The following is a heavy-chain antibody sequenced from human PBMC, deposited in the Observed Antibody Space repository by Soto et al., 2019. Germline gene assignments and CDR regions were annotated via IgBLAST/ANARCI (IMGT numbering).Heavy chain of an antibody. CDR3: ARDLEEYCSSTSCYTLPGGMDF. CDR1: GDSVSSNSAA. CDR2: TYYRSKWYN. J-gene: IGHJ6*02. V-gene: IGHV6-1*01. D-gene: IGHD2-2*02. Sequence: PSQTLSLTCAISGDSVSSNSAAWNWIRQSPSRGLEWLGRTYYRSKWYNDYAVSVKSRITINPDTSKNQFSLQLNSVTPEDTAVYYCARDLEEYCSSTSCYTLPGGMDFWGQGTTVTVSS.